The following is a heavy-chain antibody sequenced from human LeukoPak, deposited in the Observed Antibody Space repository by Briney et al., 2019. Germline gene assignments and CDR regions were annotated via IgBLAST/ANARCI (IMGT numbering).Heavy chain of an antibody. CDR3: ARPYEAAAIGDPSWFDP. Sequence: ASVKVSCKASGYTFTGYYMHWVRQAPGQGLEWMGWINPNSGGTNYAQKFQGRVTMTRDTSISTAYMELSRLRSDDTAVYYCARPYEAAAIGDPSWFDPWGQGTLVTVSS. J-gene: IGHJ5*02. CDR1: GYTFTGYY. D-gene: IGHD2-2*02. V-gene: IGHV1-2*02. CDR2: INPNSGGT.